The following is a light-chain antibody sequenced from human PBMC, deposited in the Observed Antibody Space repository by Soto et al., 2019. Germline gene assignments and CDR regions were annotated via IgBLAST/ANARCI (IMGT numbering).Light chain of an antibody. Sequence: EIVLTQSPGTLSLSPGKRATLSCRASQSVSSYLAWYQQRRGQPPRLLIYAASSRATDIPDRFSGSGSGTDFTLTISRLEPEDFAVYYCQQYGNFPRTFGQGTKVEIK. V-gene: IGKV3-20*01. CDR1: QSVSSY. J-gene: IGKJ1*01. CDR3: QQYGNFPRT. CDR2: AAS.